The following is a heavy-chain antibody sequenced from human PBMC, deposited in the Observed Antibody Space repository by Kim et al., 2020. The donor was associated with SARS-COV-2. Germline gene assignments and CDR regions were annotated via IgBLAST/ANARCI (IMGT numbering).Heavy chain of an antibody. CDR2: TYYRSKWYN. D-gene: IGHD6-13*01. V-gene: IGHV6-1*01. CDR3: ARDLYTEGDSSSWYSFDY. J-gene: IGHJ4*02. CDR1: GDSVSSNSAA. Sequence: SQTLSLTCAISGDSVSSNSAAWNWIRQSPSRGLEWLGRTYYRSKWYNDYAVSVKSRITINPDTSKNQFSLQLNSVTPEDTAVYYCARDLYTEGDSSSWYSFDYWGQGTLVTVSS.